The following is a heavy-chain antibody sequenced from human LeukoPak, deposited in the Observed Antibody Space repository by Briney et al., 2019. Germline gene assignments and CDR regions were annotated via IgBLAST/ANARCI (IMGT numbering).Heavy chain of an antibody. Sequence: GSSVKVSCKASGYTFTGYYMHWVRQAPGQGLEWMGWINPNSGGTNYAQKFQGRVSMTRYTSISTAYMELSRLRSDDTAVYYCARARYSDYWGQGTLVTVSS. V-gene: IGHV1-2*02. J-gene: IGHJ4*02. CDR3: ARARYSDY. CDR2: INPNSGGT. CDR1: GYTFTGYY.